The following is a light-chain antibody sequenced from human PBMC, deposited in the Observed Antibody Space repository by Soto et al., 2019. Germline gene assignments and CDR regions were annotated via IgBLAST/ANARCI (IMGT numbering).Light chain of an antibody. CDR2: VNS. CDR3: QSSDSSLSAVV. CDR1: SSNIGAGYD. J-gene: IGLJ2*01. V-gene: IGLV1-40*01. Sequence: QSVLTQPPSVSGAPGQRVTISCTGSSSNIGAGYDVHWYQQLPGTAPKLLIYVNSNRPSGVPDRFSGSKSDTSASLAITGLQAEDEADYYCQSSDSSLSAVVFGGGTKLTVL.